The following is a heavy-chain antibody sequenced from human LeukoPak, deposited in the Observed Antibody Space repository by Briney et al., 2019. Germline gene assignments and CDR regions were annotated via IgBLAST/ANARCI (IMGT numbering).Heavy chain of an antibody. V-gene: IGHV3-33*01. D-gene: IGHD3-3*01. CDR2: IWYDGSNK. Sequence: PGGSLRLSCAASGFTFSSYGMHWVRQAPGKGLEWVAVIWYDGSNKYYADSVKGRFTISRDNSKNTLYLQMNSLRAEDTAVYYCARRRIFGIGYGMDVWGQGTTVTVSS. CDR1: GFTFSSYG. CDR3: ARRRIFGIGYGMDV. J-gene: IGHJ6*02.